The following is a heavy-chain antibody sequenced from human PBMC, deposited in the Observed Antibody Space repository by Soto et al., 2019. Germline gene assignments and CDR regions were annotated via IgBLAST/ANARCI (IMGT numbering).Heavy chain of an antibody. V-gene: IGHV3-23*01. D-gene: IGHD3-22*01. CDR3: AKAPTSYYYDSSGYYWESPFDY. CDR1: GFTFSSYA. J-gene: IGHJ4*02. CDR2: ISGGGGST. Sequence: GSLRLSCAASGFTFSSYAMSWVRQAPGKGLEWVSAISGGGGSTYYADSVKGRFTISRDNSKNTLYLQMNSLRAEDTAVYYCAKAPTSYYYDSSGYYWESPFDYWGQGTLVTVSS.